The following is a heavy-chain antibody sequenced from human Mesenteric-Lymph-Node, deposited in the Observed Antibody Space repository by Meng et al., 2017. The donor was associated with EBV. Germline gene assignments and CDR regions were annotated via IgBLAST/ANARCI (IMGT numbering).Heavy chain of an antibody. Sequence: VRLVECVDEVKKPGASVKVSCNAFGYTFASYGISWVRQAPGQGLEWMGWISVFNGDTNYAQNFQGRLTLTTDTSTATAYMELRSLRSDDTAVYYCVRSRRLFDWLPVQPSWGQGTLVTVSS. CDR3: VRSRRLFDWLPVQPS. CDR1: GYTFASYG. D-gene: IGHD3-9*01. J-gene: IGHJ5*02. V-gene: IGHV1-18*01. CDR2: ISVFNGDT.